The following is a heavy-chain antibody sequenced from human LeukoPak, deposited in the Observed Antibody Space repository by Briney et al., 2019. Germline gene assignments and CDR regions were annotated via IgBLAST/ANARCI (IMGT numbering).Heavy chain of an antibody. J-gene: IGHJ4*02. CDR2: IIPILGIA. V-gene: IGHV1-69*04. Sequence: SVKVSCKASGGTFSSYAISWVRQAPGQGLEWMGRIIPILGIANYAQKFQGRVTITADKSTSTAYMELSSLRSEDTAVYYCARREAMTTVTYDYWGQGTLVTVSS. CDR3: ARREAMTTVTYDY. D-gene: IGHD4-17*01. CDR1: GGTFSSYA.